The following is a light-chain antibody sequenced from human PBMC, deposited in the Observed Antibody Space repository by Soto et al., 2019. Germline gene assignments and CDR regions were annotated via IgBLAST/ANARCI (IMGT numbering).Light chain of an antibody. CDR3: SSYTSSSTPYV. CDR1: SSDVGGYNY. CDR2: DVS. Sequence: QSVLTQPASVSGSPGQSITISCTGNSSDVGGYNYVSWYQQHPGKAPKLMIYDVSSRPSGVSNRFSGAKSGNTASLTISGLQTEDEADYYCSSYTSSSTPYVFGTGTKVTVL. V-gene: IGLV2-14*01. J-gene: IGLJ1*01.